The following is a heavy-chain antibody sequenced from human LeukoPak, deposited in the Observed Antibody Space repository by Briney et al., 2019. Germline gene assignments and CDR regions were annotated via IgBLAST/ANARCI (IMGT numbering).Heavy chain of an antibody. Sequence: GGSLRLSCAASGFTFSSYWMHWVRQAPGKGLVWVSRINSDGSSTNYADSVKGRFTISRDNAKNSLYLQMNSLRAEDTAVYYCARKGLYYGSGSYLLYFDYWGQGTLVTVSS. J-gene: IGHJ4*02. CDR1: GFTFSSYW. CDR3: ARKGLYYGSGSYLLYFDY. CDR2: INSDGSST. V-gene: IGHV3-74*01. D-gene: IGHD3-10*01.